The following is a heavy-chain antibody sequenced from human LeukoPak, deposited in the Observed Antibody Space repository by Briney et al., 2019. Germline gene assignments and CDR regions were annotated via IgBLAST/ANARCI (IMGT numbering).Heavy chain of an antibody. CDR1: GFTFSSYG. CDR2: ISYDESNK. J-gene: IGHJ4*02. CDR3: AKDEVSCGSCYLS. D-gene: IGHD2-15*01. V-gene: IGHV3-30*18. Sequence: GGSLRLSCAASGFTFSSYGMHWVRQAPGKGLEWVAVISYDESNKYYADSVKGRFTISRDDSKNTLYLQMNSLRAEDTAVYYCAKDEVSCGSCYLSWGQGTLVTVSS.